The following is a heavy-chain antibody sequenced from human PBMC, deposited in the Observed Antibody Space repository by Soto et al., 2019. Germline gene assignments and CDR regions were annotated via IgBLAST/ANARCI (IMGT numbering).Heavy chain of an antibody. V-gene: IGHV4-59*01. CDR2: ISYSGST. J-gene: IGHJ6*02. CDR3: ERDRTVTTGAHPYYYYYGMDV. Sequence: SETLSLTCTVSGGSISSYHWSWIRQPAGKGLEWLGYISYSGSTNYNPSLKSRVTMSVDTSRNQFSLQLSSVTAADTAVYYCERDRTVTTGAHPYYYYYGMDVWGQGTTVT. CDR1: GGSISSYH. D-gene: IGHD4-4*01.